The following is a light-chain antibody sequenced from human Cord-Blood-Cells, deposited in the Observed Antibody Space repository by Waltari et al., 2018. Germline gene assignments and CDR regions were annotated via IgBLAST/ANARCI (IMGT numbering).Light chain of an antibody. CDR3: CSYAGSYVYV. Sequence: QSALTQPRSVSGSPGQSVTISCTGTSSDVGGYNYVSWYQQHPGKAPKLMIYDVSKRPAGGPDRFSGSKSGNTASLTISGLQAEDEADYYCCSYAGSYVYVFGTGTKVTVL. CDR1: SSDVGGYNY. V-gene: IGLV2-11*01. CDR2: DVS. J-gene: IGLJ1*01.